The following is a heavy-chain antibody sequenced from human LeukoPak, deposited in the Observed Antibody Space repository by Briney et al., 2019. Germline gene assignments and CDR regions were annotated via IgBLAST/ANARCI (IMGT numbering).Heavy chain of an antibody. V-gene: IGHV4-59*01. CDR3: ARDLNLTGDAFDI. CDR1: GGSISSYY. Sequence: TSETLSLTCTVPGGSISSYYWSWIRQPPGKGLEWIGYIYYSGSTNYNPSLKSRVTISVDTSKNQFSLKLSSVTAADTAVYYCARDLNLTGDAFDIWGQGTMVTVSS. CDR2: IYYSGST. J-gene: IGHJ3*02. D-gene: IGHD7-27*01.